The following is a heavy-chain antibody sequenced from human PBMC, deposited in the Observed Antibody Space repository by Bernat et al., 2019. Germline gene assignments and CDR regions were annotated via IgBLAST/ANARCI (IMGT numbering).Heavy chain of an antibody. CDR1: GFTFSSYG. J-gene: IGHJ6*02. V-gene: IGHV3-33*01. Sequence: QVQLVESGGGVVQPGRSLRLSCAASGFTFSSYGMHWVRQAPGKGLEWVAVIWYDGSNKYYADSVKGRFTISRDNSKNTLYLQMNGLRAEDTAVYYCARGLWCGELFYGMDVWGQGTTVTVSS. CDR3: ARGLWCGELFYGMDV. CDR2: IWYDGSNK. D-gene: IGHD3-10*01.